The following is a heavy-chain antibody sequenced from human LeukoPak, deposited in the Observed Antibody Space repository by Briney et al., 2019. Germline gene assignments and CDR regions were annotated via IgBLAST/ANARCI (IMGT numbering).Heavy chain of an antibody. J-gene: IGHJ3*02. D-gene: IGHD3-10*01. Sequence: GGSLRLSCAASGFTFSSYAMHWVRQAPGKGLEWVAVISYDGSNKYYADSVKGRFTISRDNSKNTLYLQMNSLRAEDTAVYYCAKELLWFGDFGAFDIWGQGTMVTVSS. CDR3: AKELLWFGDFGAFDI. CDR1: GFTFSSYA. CDR2: ISYDGSNK. V-gene: IGHV3-30-3*01.